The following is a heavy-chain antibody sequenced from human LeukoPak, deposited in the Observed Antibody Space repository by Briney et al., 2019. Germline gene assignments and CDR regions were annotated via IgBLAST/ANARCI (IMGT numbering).Heavy chain of an antibody. V-gene: IGHV3-30*04. CDR2: ISYDGSNE. D-gene: IGHD3-22*01. Sequence: PGGSLRLSCAASGFTFSSYVMHWVRQAPGKGLEWVAIISYDGSNEYYADSVKGRFTISRDNSKNTLYLQMNSLRAEDTAVYYCARGGIVVVRGRDWFDPWGQGTLVTVSS. J-gene: IGHJ5*02. CDR1: GFTFSSYV. CDR3: ARGGIVVVRGRDWFDP.